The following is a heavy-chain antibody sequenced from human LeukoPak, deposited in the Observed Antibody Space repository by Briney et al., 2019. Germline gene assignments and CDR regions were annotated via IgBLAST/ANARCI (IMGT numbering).Heavy chain of an antibody. J-gene: IGHJ5*02. V-gene: IGHV3-74*01. Sequence: GGSLRLSCAASGFTFSNYWMHWVRQAPGKGLVWVSRINSDGINTSCADSVKGRFTISRDNATNTLNLQMNSLRAEDTAVYYCARDLGQYYDTSDNWFDPWGQGTLVTVSS. D-gene: IGHD3-22*01. CDR2: INSDGINT. CDR1: GFTFSNYW. CDR3: ARDLGQYYDTSDNWFDP.